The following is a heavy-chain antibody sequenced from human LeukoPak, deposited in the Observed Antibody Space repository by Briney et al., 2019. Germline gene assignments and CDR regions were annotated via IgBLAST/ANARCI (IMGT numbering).Heavy chain of an antibody. J-gene: IGHJ4*02. V-gene: IGHV4-39*07. D-gene: IGHD4-11*01. CDR2: IYYSGST. CDR1: GGSISSSSYY. Sequence: SETLSLTCTVSGGSISSSSYYWGWIRQPPGKGLEWIGSIYYSGSTYYNPSLKSRVTISVDTSKNQFSLKLSSVTAADTAVYYCARDQGVTTGSIDYWGQGTLVAVSS. CDR3: ARDQGVTTGSIDY.